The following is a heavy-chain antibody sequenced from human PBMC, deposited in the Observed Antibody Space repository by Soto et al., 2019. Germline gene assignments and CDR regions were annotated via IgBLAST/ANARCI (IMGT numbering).Heavy chain of an antibody. V-gene: IGHV3-23*01. CDR3: AKGSRGYTTYYFDY. CDR2: ISGSGASA. Sequence: EVQLLESGGGLVQPGGSLRLSCAASEFSFGGYAMSWVRQAPGKGLEWVSSISGSGASAFYAASVRGRFTISRDNTGNTESLQMNSLRAEDTALYYCAKGSRGYTTYYFDYWGQGTRITVSS. J-gene: IGHJ4*02. CDR1: EFSFGGYA. D-gene: IGHD5-18*01.